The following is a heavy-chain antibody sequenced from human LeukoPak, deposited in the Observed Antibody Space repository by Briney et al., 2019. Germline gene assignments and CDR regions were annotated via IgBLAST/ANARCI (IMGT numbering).Heavy chain of an antibody. V-gene: IGHV4-59*08. CDR1: GGSISSYY. CDR2: IYYSGRT. D-gene: IGHD2-15*01. Sequence: SETLSLTCTVSGGSISSYYWSWIRQPPGKGLEWIGYIYYSGRTNSNPSLKSRVTISVDTCNTQSSLKLSSVTAADTAVYYCARQVCSGGGSNYDYWGQGALVTVTS. CDR3: ARQVCSGGGSNYDY. J-gene: IGHJ4*02.